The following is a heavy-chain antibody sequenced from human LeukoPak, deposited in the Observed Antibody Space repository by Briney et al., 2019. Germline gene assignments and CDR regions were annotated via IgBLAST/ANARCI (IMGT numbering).Heavy chain of an antibody. D-gene: IGHD6-13*01. CDR1: GGSFSGYY. CDR3: ARSYSSSWSDYDY. CDR2: IYHSGST. V-gene: IGHV4-34*01. J-gene: IGHJ4*02. Sequence: PSETLSLTCAVYGGSFSGYYWSWIRQPPGKGLEWIGEIYHSGSTNYNPSLKSRVTISVDKSKNQFSLKLSSVTAADTAVYYCARSYSSSWSDYDYWGQGTLVTVSS.